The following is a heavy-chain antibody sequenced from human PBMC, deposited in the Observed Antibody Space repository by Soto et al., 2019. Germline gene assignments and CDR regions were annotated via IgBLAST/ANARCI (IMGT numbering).Heavy chain of an antibody. J-gene: IGHJ4*02. CDR1: GFSLSTSGMC. Sequence: SGPTLVNPTQTLTLTCTFSGFSLSTSGMCVNWIRQPPGKALEGLALIDWDDDKYYTKSLKTRLTIHRETYKNQVVLTMTDMDPVETATHYCARIRSCGYSYGHNFDYWGQGTLVTVSS. V-gene: IGHV2-70*13. CDR2: IDWDDDK. D-gene: IGHD5-18*01. CDR3: ARIRSCGYSYGHNFDY.